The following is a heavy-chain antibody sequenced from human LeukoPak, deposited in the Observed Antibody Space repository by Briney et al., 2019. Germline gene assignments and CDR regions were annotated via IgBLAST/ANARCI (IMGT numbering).Heavy chain of an antibody. CDR2: ISSNGGST. CDR1: GFTFSRYA. CDR3: VKEGGDSYGLFDY. D-gene: IGHD5-18*01. V-gene: IGHV3-64D*09. J-gene: IGHJ4*02. Sequence: AGGSLRFSCSASGFTFSRYAMHWVRQAPGKGLEYVSTISSNGGSTYYADSVKGRFTISRDNSKNTLYLQMSSLRAEDTAVYYCVKEGGDSYGLFDYWGQGTLATVSS.